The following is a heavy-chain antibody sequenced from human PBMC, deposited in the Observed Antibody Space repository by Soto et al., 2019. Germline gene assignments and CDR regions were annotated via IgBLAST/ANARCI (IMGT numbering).Heavy chain of an antibody. V-gene: IGHV4-31*03. CDR3: ARETSPAGIAVAGTNLHFDY. CDR2: IYYSGST. J-gene: IGHJ4*02. CDR1: GGSISSGGYY. Sequence: PSETLSLTCTVSGGSISSGGYYWSWIRQHPGKGLEWIGYIYYSGSTYYNPSLKSRVTISLDTSKNQFSVRLKSVTAADTAVYFCARETSPAGIAVAGTNLHFDYWGQGTQVTVS. D-gene: IGHD6-19*01.